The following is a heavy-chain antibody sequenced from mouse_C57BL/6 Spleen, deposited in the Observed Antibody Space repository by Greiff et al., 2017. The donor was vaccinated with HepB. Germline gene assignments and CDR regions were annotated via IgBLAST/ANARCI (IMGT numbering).Heavy chain of an antibody. CDR2: IYPGDGDT. Sequence: VQLQQSGPELVKPGASVKISYKASGYAFSSSWMNWVKQRPGKGLEWIGRIYPGDGDTNYNGKFKGKATLTADKSSSTAYMQLSSLPSEDSAVYFCARLGYYDYDESYFDYWGQGTTLTVSS. J-gene: IGHJ2*01. CDR3: ARLGYYDYDESYFDY. D-gene: IGHD2-4*01. V-gene: IGHV1-82*01. CDR1: GYAFSSSW.